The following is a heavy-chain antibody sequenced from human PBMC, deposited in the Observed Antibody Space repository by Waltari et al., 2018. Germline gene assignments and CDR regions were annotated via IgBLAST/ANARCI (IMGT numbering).Heavy chain of an antibody. CDR3: ARDPTNGGSPYFDY. D-gene: IGHD2-8*01. Sequence: QVQLVQSGAEVKKPGASVKVSCRASGYSFTGFYMHWVRQAPGQGLEWMGWINPTGEGTNHARKFQGRVTMTRDTSISTAYMELSSLRSDDRAVYYCARDPTNGGSPYFDYWGQGTLVTVSS. J-gene: IGHJ4*02. CDR2: INPTGEGT. V-gene: IGHV1-2*02. CDR1: GYSFTGFY.